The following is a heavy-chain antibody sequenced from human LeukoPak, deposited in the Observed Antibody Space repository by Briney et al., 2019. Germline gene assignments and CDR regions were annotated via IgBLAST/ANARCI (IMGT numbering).Heavy chain of an antibody. D-gene: IGHD5-12*01. V-gene: IGHV1-2*02. CDR3: ARDPGYSGYESNFDY. J-gene: IGHJ4*02. Sequence: GASVKVSCKASGYTFTDYFMNWVRQAPGQGLEWMGWINPKSGGTVYAQKFQGRVTMTRDTSSSTAYMELRSLRSDDTAVYYCARDPGYSGYESNFDYWGQGTLVTVSS. CDR1: GYTFTDYF. CDR2: INPKSGGT.